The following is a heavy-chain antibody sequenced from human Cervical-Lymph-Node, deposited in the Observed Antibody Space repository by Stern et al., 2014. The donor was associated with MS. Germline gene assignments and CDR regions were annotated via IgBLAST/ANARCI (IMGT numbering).Heavy chain of an antibody. V-gene: IGHV3-48*01. CDR1: GFTFSSYG. D-gene: IGHD4-17*01. Sequence: EVQLVESGGGLVQPGGSVRLFCAASGFTFSSYGMTWVRQAPGKGMEWVLYISGSSSRLYYVDSVTGLFTISRDTAKNSLFLDMYSLRGEDTAVYYCARYDMPMYGDNDAFDIWGQGTVVTVSS. CDR2: ISGSSSRL. J-gene: IGHJ3*02. CDR3: ARYDMPMYGDNDAFDI.